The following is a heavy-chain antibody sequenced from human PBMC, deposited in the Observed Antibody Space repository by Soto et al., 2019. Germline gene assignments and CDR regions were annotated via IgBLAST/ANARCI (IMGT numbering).Heavy chain of an antibody. D-gene: IGHD3-22*01. CDR1: GFTFSSYA. V-gene: IGHV3-30-3*01. CDR2: ISYDGSNK. Sequence: QVQLVESGGGVVQPGRSLRLSCAASGFTFSSYAMHWVRQAPGKGLEWVAVISYDGSNKYYADSVKGRFTISRDNSKNTLYLQMNSLRAEDTAVYYCEGVDSSGDYWDYWGQGTLVTVSS. J-gene: IGHJ4*02. CDR3: EGVDSSGDYWDY.